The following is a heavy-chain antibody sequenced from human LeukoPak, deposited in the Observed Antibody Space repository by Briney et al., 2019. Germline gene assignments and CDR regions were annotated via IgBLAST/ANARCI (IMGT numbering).Heavy chain of an antibody. D-gene: IGHD3-9*01. CDR2: IYYSGST. J-gene: IGHJ4*02. CDR1: GGSISSHY. Sequence: SETLSLTCTVSGGSISSHYWSWIRQPPGKGLEWIGYIYYSGSTNYNPSLKSRVTISVDTSKNQFSLKLSSVTAADTAVYYCASTSISYYDILTGYAQSLDYWGQGTLVTVSS. V-gene: IGHV4-59*08. CDR3: ASTSISYYDILTGYAQSLDY.